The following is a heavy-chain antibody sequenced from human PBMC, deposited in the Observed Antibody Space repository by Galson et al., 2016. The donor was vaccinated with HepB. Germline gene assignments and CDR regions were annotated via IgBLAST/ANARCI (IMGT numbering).Heavy chain of an antibody. CDR3: ASSNKLRYYYGSEHWYFDL. V-gene: IGHV3-11*03. CDR2: ISNSGSYT. Sequence: SLRLSCAASGFTFEDSDMSWIRQSPGKRLEWVSYISNSGSYTKYADSVKGRFTISRDNAKNSLYLQMNSLRAEDTAVYYCASSNKLRYYYGSEHWYFDLWGRGTLVAVSS. CDR1: GFTFEDSD. J-gene: IGHJ2*01. D-gene: IGHD3-10*01.